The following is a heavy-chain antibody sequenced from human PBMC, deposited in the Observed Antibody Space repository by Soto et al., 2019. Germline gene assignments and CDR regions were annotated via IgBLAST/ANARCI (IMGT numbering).Heavy chain of an antibody. J-gene: IGHJ4*02. V-gene: IGHV1-69*06. D-gene: IGHD3-22*01. CDR3: ASGYDSSGYYSHTRYDY. CDR1: GGTFSSYA. CDR2: IIPVFDKT. Sequence: SVKVSCKTSGGTFSSYAISGVRQAHGQGLEWMGGIIPVFDKTSYAQKVQGRVTITADRSTSTAYMELSSLRFEDTALYYCASGYDSSGYYSHTRYDYGGQGTLVTVSS.